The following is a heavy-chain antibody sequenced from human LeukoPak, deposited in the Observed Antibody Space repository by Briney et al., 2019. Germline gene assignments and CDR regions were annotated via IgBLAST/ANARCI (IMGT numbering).Heavy chain of an antibody. Sequence: SQTLSLTCTVSGGSISSGDYYWSWIRQPPGKGLEWIGYIYYSGSTYYNPSLKSRVTISVDTSKNQFSLKLSSVTAAATAVYYCARPREITGPHDAFDIWGQGTMVTVSS. J-gene: IGHJ3*02. CDR1: GGSISSGDYY. V-gene: IGHV4-30-4*01. CDR2: IYYSGST. D-gene: IGHD1-20*01. CDR3: ARPREITGPHDAFDI.